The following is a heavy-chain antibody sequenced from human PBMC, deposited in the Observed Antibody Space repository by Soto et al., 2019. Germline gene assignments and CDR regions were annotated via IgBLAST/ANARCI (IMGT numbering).Heavy chain of an antibody. J-gene: IGHJ4*02. Sequence: GGSLRLSCAASGFTFSSYVMSWVRQAPGKGLEWVSVISGSGGNTFYADSVKGRFTVSRDNSKNTLYLQMDSLRAEDTAIYYCARAEDNYDVLTGYYLGNYYFDYWGQGTLVTVSS. CDR3: ARAEDNYDVLTGYYLGNYYFDY. D-gene: IGHD3-9*01. V-gene: IGHV3-23*01. CDR1: GFTFSSYV. CDR2: ISGSGGNT.